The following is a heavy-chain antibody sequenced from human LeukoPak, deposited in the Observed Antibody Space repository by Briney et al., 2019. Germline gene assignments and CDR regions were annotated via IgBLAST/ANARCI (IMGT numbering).Heavy chain of an antibody. V-gene: IGHV3-7*01. CDR3: ARRYFDY. D-gene: IGHD2-15*01. J-gene: IGHJ4*02. CDR2: IKQDGSEK. CDR1: GYTFTSYG. Sequence: GASVKVSCKASGYTFTSYGISWVRQAPGKGLEWVANIKQDGSEKYYVDSVKGRFTISRDNAKNSLYLQMNSLRAEDTAVYYCARRYFDYWGQGTLVTVSS.